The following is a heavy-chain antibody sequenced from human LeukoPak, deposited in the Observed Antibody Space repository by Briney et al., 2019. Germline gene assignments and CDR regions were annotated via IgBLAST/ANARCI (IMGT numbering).Heavy chain of an antibody. CDR2: ISGSGGST. D-gene: IGHD3-22*01. CDR3: AKDHFHRYYYDSSSYYPFDY. V-gene: IGHV3-23*01. CDR1: GFTFSSYA. Sequence: QSGGSLRLSCAASGFTFSSYAMSWVRQAPGKGLEWVSAISGSGGSTYYADSVKGRFTISRDSSKNTLYLQMNSLRAEDTAVYYCAKDHFHRYYYDSSSYYPFDYWGQGTLVTVSS. J-gene: IGHJ4*02.